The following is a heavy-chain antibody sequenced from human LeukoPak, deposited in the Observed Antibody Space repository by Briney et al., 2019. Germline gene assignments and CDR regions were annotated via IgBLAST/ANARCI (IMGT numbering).Heavy chain of an antibody. CDR2: IYYSGST. J-gene: IGHJ4*02. D-gene: IGHD1-14*01. CDR3: AREGKYGNIDY. V-gene: IGHV4-39*07. CDR1: GGSISSSSYY. Sequence: SETLSLTCTVSGGSISSSSYYWGWIRQPPGKGLEWIGNIYYSGSTYYNPSFKSRLTISVDTSKNQFSLKLSSVTAADTAVYYCAREGKYGNIDYWGQGTLVTVSS.